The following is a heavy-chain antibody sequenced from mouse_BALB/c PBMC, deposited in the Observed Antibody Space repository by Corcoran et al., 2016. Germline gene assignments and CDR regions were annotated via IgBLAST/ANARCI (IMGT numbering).Heavy chain of an antibody. Sequence: QIQLVQSGPELKKPGETVKISCKASGYTFTNYGMNWVKQAPGKGLKWMGWINTYTGEPTYADDFKGRFAFSLETSASTAYLQINNPKNEDMATYFCASGNYFDYWGQGTTLTVSS. CDR1: GYTFTNYG. J-gene: IGHJ2*01. D-gene: IGHD1-1*02. CDR2: INTYTGEP. CDR3: ASGNYFDY. V-gene: IGHV9-1*02.